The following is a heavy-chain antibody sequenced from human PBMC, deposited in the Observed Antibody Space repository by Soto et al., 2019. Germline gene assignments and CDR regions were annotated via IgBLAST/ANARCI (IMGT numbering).Heavy chain of an antibody. CDR2: ISSTGDGK. CDR3: VQLTGTWRFSDF. J-gene: IGHJ4*02. Sequence: VKLVESGGGLVQPGGSVRLSCSASGFTFNSNAMQWVRQAPGKGLQFVSGISSTGDGKYYADSVKGRFTITRDNSKNRLFLKMNSLRSEDKDLYYCVQLTGTWRFSDFCGQGTLVIVSS. V-gene: IGHV3-64D*06. CDR1: GFTFNSNA. D-gene: IGHD3-10*01.